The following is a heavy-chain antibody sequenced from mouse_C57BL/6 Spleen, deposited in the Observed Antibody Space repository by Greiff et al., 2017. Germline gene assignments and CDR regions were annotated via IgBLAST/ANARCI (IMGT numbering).Heavy chain of an antibody. CDR1: GYTFTSYD. CDR3: ASVAYYSNYVGCAY. Sequence: QVQLQQSGPELVKPGASVKLSCKASGYTFTSYDINWVKQRPGQGLEWIGWIYPRDGSTKYNAKFKGQATLTVDTSSSTAYMELHSLTSEDSAVYVCASVAYYSNYVGCAYCGQGTLVTVSA. D-gene: IGHD2-5*01. CDR2: IYPRDGST. J-gene: IGHJ3*01. V-gene: IGHV1-85*01.